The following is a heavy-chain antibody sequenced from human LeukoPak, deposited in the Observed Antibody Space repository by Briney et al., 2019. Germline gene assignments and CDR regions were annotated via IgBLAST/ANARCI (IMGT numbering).Heavy chain of an antibody. CDR1: GYTFTGYY. V-gene: IGHV1-2*06. CDR3: AREGYCSSTSCPTPSYYYYYGMDV. J-gene: IGHJ6*02. D-gene: IGHD2-2*01. Sequence: GASVKVSCKASGYTFTGYYMHWVRQAPGQGLEWMGRINPNSGGTNYAQKFQGRVTMTRDTSISTAYMELRSLRSDDTAVYYCAREGYCSSTSCPTPSYYYYYGMDVWGQGTTVTVSS. CDR2: INPNSGGT.